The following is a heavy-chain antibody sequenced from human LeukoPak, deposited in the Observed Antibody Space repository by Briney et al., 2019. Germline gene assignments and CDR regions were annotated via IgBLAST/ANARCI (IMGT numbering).Heavy chain of an antibody. V-gene: IGHV4-59*01. CDR1: GGSISSYY. Sequence: SETLSLTCTVSGGSISSYYWSWIRQPPGKGLEWIGYIYYSGSSNYNPSLKSRVTISVDSSKNQFSLKLSSVTAADTAVYYCAGSGYGGMDWGQGTLVTVSS. CDR2: IYYSGSS. D-gene: IGHD5-12*01. CDR3: AGSGYGGMD. J-gene: IGHJ4*02.